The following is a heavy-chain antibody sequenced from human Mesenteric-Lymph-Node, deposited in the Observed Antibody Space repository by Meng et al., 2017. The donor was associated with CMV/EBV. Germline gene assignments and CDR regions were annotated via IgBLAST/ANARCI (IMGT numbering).Heavy chain of an antibody. CDR3: ARNTPGYSSGWKGWFDP. CDR2: TYYRSKWYN. J-gene: IGHJ5*02. CDR1: GDSVPSNSAA. Sequence: LRLSCAISGDSVPSNSAAWNWIRQSPSRGLEWLGRTYYRSKWYNGYAVSVKSRITIDADTSKNQFSLHLNSVTPEDTAVYFCARNTPGYSSGWKGWFDPWGQGTLVTVSS. V-gene: IGHV6-1*01. D-gene: IGHD6-19*01.